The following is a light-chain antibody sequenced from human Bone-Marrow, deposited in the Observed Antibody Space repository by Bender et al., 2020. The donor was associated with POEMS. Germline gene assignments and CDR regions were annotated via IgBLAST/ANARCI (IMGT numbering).Light chain of an antibody. CDR1: SSDVGGYDS. CDR3: CSYAGTYTWL. Sequence: QSALPQPRSVSGSPGHSVTISCTGTSSDVGGYDSVSWYQQHPGKAPKLLIFDVHKRPSGVPDRFSGSKSGNTASLTISGLQADDEASYFCCSYAGTYTWLFGGGTELTVL. CDR2: DVH. V-gene: IGLV2-11*01. J-gene: IGLJ2*01.